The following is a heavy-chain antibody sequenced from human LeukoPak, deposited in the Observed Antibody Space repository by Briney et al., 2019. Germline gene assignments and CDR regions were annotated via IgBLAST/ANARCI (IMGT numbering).Heavy chain of an antibody. D-gene: IGHD3-10*01. CDR1: AYSIGSGYY. CDR2: IYHSGST. J-gene: IGHJ6*03. Sequence: SETLSLTCTVSAYSIGSGYYWGWIRQPPGKGLEWIGSIYHSGSTYYNPSLNSRVTISVDTSKNQFSLKLSAVTAADTAVYFCASVRRGFGESSKYYSYYYMDVWGNGTTVTISS. CDR3: ASVRRGFGESSKYYSYYYMDV. V-gene: IGHV4-38-2*02.